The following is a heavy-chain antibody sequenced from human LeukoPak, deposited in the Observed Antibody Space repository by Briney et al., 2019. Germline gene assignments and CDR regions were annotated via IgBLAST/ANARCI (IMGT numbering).Heavy chain of an antibody. CDR2: FDPEDGET. CDR3: ARDLRRGSSTWYASGGDY. J-gene: IGHJ4*02. Sequence: ASVKVSCKVSGYTLTELSMHWVRQAPGKGLEWMGGFDPEDGETIYAQKFQGRVTMTEDTSTDTAYMELRSLRSDDTAVYYCARDLRRGSSTWYASGGDYWGQGTRVTVSS. CDR1: GYTLTELS. V-gene: IGHV1-24*01. D-gene: IGHD6-13*01.